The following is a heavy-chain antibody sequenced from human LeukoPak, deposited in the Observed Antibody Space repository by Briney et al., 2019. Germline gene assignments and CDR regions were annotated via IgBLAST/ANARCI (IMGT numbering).Heavy chain of an antibody. J-gene: IGHJ4*02. V-gene: IGHV4-61*02. CDR3: ARGWLAFDY. Sequence: SETLSLTCTVSGGSISSGSYYWSWIRQPAGKGLEWIGRIYTSGCTNYNPSLKSRVTISVDTSKNQFSLKLSSVTAADTAVYYCARGWLAFDYWGQGTLVTVSS. CDR1: GGSISSGSYY. D-gene: IGHD6-19*01. CDR2: IYTSGCT.